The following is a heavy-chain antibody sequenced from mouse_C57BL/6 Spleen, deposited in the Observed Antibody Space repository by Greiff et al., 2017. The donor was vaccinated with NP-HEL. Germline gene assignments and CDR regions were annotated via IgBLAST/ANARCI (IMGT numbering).Heavy chain of an antibody. Sequence: QVQLQQPGTELVKPGASVKLSCKASGYTFTSYWMHWVKQRPGQGLEWIGNINPNNGGTNYNEKFKSKATLTVDKSSSTAYMQLSSLTSKDSAVYYCARSEGATTVVVPGDYAMDYWGQGTSVTVSS. CDR1: GYTFTSYW. V-gene: IGHV1-53*01. CDR2: INPNNGGT. J-gene: IGHJ4*01. CDR3: ARSEGATTVVVPGDYAMDY. D-gene: IGHD1-1*01.